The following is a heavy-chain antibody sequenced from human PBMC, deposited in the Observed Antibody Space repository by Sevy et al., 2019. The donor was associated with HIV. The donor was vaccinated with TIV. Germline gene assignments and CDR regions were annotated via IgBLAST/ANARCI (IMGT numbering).Heavy chain of an antibody. D-gene: IGHD5-18*01. Sequence: GGSLRLYCAASGFTFNSFAMGWVRQAPGKGLDWISVISGTGDYTYYADSVKGRFTISRDNYKNRLFLQMNSLRAEDTAIFYCAKKMGGGSGMAFLVDFWGQGTLVTVSS. CDR3: AKKMGGGSGMAFLVDF. V-gene: IGHV3-23*01. CDR2: ISGTGDYT. CDR1: GFTFNSFA. J-gene: IGHJ4*02.